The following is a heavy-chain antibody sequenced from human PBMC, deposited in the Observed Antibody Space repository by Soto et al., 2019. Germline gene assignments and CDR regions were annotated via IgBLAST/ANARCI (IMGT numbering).Heavy chain of an antibody. CDR3: AKDLSGARWYYDALDV. V-gene: IGHV3-30*18. D-gene: IGHD2-15*01. CDR2: TSYDGTNK. CDR1: GFTFSTHG. Sequence: LRLSCEVSGFTFSTHGMHWVRQAPGKGLEWVAGTSYDGTNKYYARSVQGRFTISRENSMKTLYLQMNSLRTEDTAVYYCAKDLSGARWYYDALDVWGQGTTVTVSS. J-gene: IGHJ6*02.